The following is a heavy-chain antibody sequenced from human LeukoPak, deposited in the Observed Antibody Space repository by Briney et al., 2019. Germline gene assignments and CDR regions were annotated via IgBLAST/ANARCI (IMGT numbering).Heavy chain of an antibody. D-gene: IGHD4-17*01. CDR2: ISSIGTT. CDR3: ARERTTVTKGFDI. V-gene: IGHV4-59*11. CDR1: DDSFSTHY. J-gene: IGHJ3*02. Sequence: PSETLSLICSVSDDSFSTHYWPWIRQPPGKGLEWVGYISSIGTTNHNPALKRRVTIAVDTSKKRCSLKMTSVTVADTDVYDCARERTTVTKGFDIWGQGTMVTVSS.